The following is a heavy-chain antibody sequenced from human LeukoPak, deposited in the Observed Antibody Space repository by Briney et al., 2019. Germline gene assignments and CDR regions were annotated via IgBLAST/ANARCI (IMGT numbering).Heavy chain of an antibody. V-gene: IGHV3-74*01. CDR3: ARDFMYNTLCTGC. Sequence: AGGSLRLSCAASGFTFSTYRMHWVRQAPGKGLMWVSRINIDGSSTNYADSVKGRFTISRDNAKNTLYLQMNSLRAEDTAVYYCARDFMYNTLCTGCWGQGTLVTVSS. D-gene: IGHD1-14*01. CDR1: GFTFSTYR. J-gene: IGHJ4*02. CDR2: INIDGSST.